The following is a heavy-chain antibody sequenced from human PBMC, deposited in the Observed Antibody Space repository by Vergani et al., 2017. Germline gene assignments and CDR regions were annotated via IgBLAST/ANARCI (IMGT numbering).Heavy chain of an antibody. D-gene: IGHD3-3*01. CDR3: AKREKRFLGYYGMDV. Sequence: EVQLLESGGGLVQPGGSLRLSCAASGFTFSSYAMSLVRPAPGKGLEWVSAISGSGGSTYYADSVKGRFTISRDNSKNTLYLQMNSLRAEDTAVYYCAKREKRFLGYYGMDVWGQGTTVTVSS. CDR2: ISGSGGST. V-gene: IGHV3-23*01. J-gene: IGHJ6*02. CDR1: GFTFSSYA.